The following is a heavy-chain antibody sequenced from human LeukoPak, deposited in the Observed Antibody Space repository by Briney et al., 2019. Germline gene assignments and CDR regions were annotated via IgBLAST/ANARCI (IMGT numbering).Heavy chain of an antibody. J-gene: IGHJ5*02. CDR3: ARGGLSSRHNWFDP. D-gene: IGHD3-16*02. Sequence: EASVKVSCKAFGYTFTDYYIHWVRQAPGQGLEWMGWINPNSGGTNYAQKFQGRVTMTRDTSISTAYMELSRLRSDDTAVYYCARGGLSSRHNWFDPWGQGTLVTVSS. CDR1: GYTFTDYY. V-gene: IGHV1-2*02. CDR2: INPNSGGT.